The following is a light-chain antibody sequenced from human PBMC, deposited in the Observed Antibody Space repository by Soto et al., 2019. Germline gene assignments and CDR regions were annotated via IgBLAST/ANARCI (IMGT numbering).Light chain of an antibody. CDR3: QQSYSTFSWT. V-gene: IGKV1-39*01. Sequence: DIQMTQSPSSLSASVGDRVTITCRASQSISSYLNWYQQQPGKAPKLLIYAASSLHSGVPSRFSGSGSGTDFTLTISSLLPEDFATYYCQQSYSTFSWTFGQGTKVEIK. J-gene: IGKJ1*01. CDR2: AAS. CDR1: QSISSY.